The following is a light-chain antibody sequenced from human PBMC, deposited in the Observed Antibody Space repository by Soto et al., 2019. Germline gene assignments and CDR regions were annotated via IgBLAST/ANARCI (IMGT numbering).Light chain of an antibody. Sequence: EIVLTQSPGTLPLSPGERATLSCRASQSVSSSYLAWYQQKPGQTPRVLIYGASSRATGIPDRFSCSGSGTDLTITISRLETDDFAVDYCQHYGSSQYTFGQGTELEIK. CDR2: GAS. V-gene: IGKV3-20*01. CDR3: QHYGSSQYT. J-gene: IGKJ2*01. CDR1: QSVSSSY.